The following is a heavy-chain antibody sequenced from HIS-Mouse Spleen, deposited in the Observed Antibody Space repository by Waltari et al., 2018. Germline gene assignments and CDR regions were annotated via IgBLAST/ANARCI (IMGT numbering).Heavy chain of an antibody. J-gene: IGHJ2*01. CDR3: AREIPYSSSWYDWYFDL. D-gene: IGHD6-13*01. V-gene: IGHV4-39*07. CDR1: GGSISSSSYY. CDR2: IYYSGST. Sequence: QLQLQESGPGLVKPSETLSLTCTVSGGSISSSSYYWGWIRQPPGKGLEWIGSIYYSGSTYYHPSLKSRVTISVDTSKHQFSLKLSSVTAADTAVYYCAREIPYSSSWYDWYFDLWGRGTLVTVSS.